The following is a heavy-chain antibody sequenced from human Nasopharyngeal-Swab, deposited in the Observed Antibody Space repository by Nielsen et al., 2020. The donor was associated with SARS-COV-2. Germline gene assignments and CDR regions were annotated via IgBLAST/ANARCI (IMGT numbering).Heavy chain of an antibody. CDR1: GFTFNEYT. V-gene: IGHV3-21*04. Sequence: GESLKISCAASGFTFNEYTMNWVRQAPGKGMEWVSAISSRGDYIYYAPSVKGRFTISRDNSKNTLYLQMNSLRAEDTAMYDCAKLPSRIAVAGTSYFDYWGRGTLVAVSS. CDR2: ISSRGDYI. D-gene: IGHD6-19*01. J-gene: IGHJ4*02. CDR3: AKLPSRIAVAGTSYFDY.